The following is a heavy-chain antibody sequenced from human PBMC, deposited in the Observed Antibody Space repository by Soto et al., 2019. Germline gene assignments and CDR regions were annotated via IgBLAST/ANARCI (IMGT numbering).Heavy chain of an antibody. Sequence: ASVKVSCKASGYTFTSYYMHWVRQAPGQGLEWMGIINPSGGSTSYAQKFQGRVTMTRGTSTSTVYMELSSLRSEDTAVYYCASAVDTAMVTRISYGMDVWGQGTTVTVSS. CDR1: GYTFTSYY. J-gene: IGHJ6*02. CDR2: INPSGGST. D-gene: IGHD5-18*01. CDR3: ASAVDTAMVTRISYGMDV. V-gene: IGHV1-46*01.